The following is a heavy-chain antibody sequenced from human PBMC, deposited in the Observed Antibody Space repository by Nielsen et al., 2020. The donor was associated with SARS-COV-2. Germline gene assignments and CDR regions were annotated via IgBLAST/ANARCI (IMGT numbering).Heavy chain of an antibody. V-gene: IGHV1-69*01. CDR2: IIPIFGTA. J-gene: IGHJ5*02. D-gene: IGHD2-21*02. CDR3: AREGPRGVTAPSRYRPALFDP. Sequence: WVRQAPGQGLEWMGGIIPIFGTANYAQKFQGRVTITADESTSTAYMELSSPRSEDMAVYYCAREGPRGVTAPSRYRPALFDPWGQGTLVTVSS.